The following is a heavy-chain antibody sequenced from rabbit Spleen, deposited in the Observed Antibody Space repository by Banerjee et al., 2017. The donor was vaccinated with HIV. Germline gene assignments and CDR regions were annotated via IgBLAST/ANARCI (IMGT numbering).Heavy chain of an antibody. CDR2: IDIGSSGFT. J-gene: IGHJ3*01. CDR1: GFSFSGSHY. CDR3: ARRAAGYGYASL. D-gene: IGHD6-1*01. V-gene: IGHV1S45*01. Sequence: QEQLVESGGGLVQPEGSLTLTCTASGFSFSGSHYMCWVRQAPGKGLEWIACIDIGSSGFTYFASWAKGRFTISKTSSTTVTLQMTSLTAADTATYLCARRAAGYGYASLWGQGTLVTVS.